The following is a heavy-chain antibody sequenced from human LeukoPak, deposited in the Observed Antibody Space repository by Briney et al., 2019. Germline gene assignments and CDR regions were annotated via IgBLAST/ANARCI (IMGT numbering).Heavy chain of an antibody. J-gene: IGHJ4*02. V-gene: IGHV4-59*08. CDR2: IYYRGST. D-gene: IGHD6-13*01. Sequence: SETLSLTCTVSGGSISSYYWSWIREPPGKGREWIGYIYYRGSTNNNPSLKSPVKLSVGPSNNQFSLKLSSVPAADTAVYYCARHFPKGGQLVYYFDYWGQGTLVTVSS. CDR1: GGSISSYY. CDR3: ARHFPKGGQLVYYFDY.